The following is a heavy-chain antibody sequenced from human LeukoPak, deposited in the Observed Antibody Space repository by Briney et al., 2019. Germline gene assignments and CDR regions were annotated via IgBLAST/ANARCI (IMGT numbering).Heavy chain of an antibody. D-gene: IGHD3-22*01. CDR2: IRSKAYGGTT. J-gene: IGHJ4*02. CDR3: TLALYTTYYYDSSGYYPPPDY. V-gene: IGHV3-49*03. CDR1: GFTFGDYA. Sequence: PGGSLRLSCTASGFTFGDYAMSWFRQAPGKGREWVGFIRSKAYGGTTEYAASVKGRFTISRDDSKSIAHLQMNSLKTEDTAVYYCTLALYTTYYYDSSGYYPPPDYWGQGTLVTVSS.